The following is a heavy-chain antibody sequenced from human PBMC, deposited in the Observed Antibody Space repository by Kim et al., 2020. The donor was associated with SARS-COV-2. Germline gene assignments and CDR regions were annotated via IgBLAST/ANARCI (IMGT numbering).Heavy chain of an antibody. CDR3: ATPLKGVFGS. Sequence: ASVKVSCKGSGYTFTDYHMHWVRQAPGQGLEWMGRINPNSGVTNYGQRFQGRVTMTRDTSINTVYMEVSSLTSDDTAVYYCATPLKGVFGSWGHGTLVTVSS. CDR2: INPNSGVT. V-gene: IGHV1-2*06. CDR1: GYTFTDYH. D-gene: IGHD3-3*01. J-gene: IGHJ5*01.